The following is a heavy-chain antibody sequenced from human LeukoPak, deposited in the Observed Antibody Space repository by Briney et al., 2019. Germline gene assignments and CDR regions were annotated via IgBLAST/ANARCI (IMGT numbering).Heavy chain of an antibody. CDR1: GYTFTSYY. J-gene: IGHJ5*02. D-gene: IGHD3-9*01. CDR3: ARASYDILTGYYTPRIGWFDP. CDR2: INPSGGST. Sequence: GASVKVSCKASGYTFTSYYMHWVRQAPGQGLEWMGIINPSGGSTSYAQKFQGRVTMTRDTSTSTVYMELSSLRSEDTAVYYCARASYDILTGYYTPRIGWFDPWGQGTLVTVSS. V-gene: IGHV1-46*01.